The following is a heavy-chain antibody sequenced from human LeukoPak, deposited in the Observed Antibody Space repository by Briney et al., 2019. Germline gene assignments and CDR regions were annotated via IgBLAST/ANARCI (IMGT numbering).Heavy chain of an antibody. CDR1: GGSISGGDNS. J-gene: IGHJ4*02. Sequence: SETLSLTCAVSGGSISGGDNSWSWIRQPPGKGLEWIGYMYHSGSTYCNPSLKSRVIISLDRSKNQFFLKLISVTAADTAVYYCARAPGYYGSGSPYFDSWGQGTLVTVSS. CDR3: ARAPGYYGSGSPYFDS. V-gene: IGHV4-30-2*01. D-gene: IGHD3-10*01. CDR2: MYHSGST.